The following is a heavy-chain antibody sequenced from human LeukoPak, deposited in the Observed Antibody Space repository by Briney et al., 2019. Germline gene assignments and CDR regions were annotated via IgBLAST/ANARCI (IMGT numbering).Heavy chain of an antibody. V-gene: IGHV3-30*19. CDR1: GFTFTNYG. CDR3: ARGAVAGPNEDY. D-gene: IGHD6-19*01. J-gene: IGHJ4*02. Sequence: PGGSLRLSCAASGFTFTNYGMHGGRQAPGKGLEGVAVISYDGSNKYYADSVKGRFTISRDNSKNTLYLQMNSLRAEDTAVYYCARGAVAGPNEDYWGQGTLVTVSS. CDR2: ISYDGSNK.